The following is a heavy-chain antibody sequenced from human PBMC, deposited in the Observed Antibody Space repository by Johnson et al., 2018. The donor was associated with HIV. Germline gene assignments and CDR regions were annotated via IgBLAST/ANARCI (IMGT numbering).Heavy chain of an antibody. D-gene: IGHD6-6*01. V-gene: IGHV3-74*03. J-gene: IGHJ3*02. Sequence: EVQLVESGGGLVQPGGSLRLSCAASGFAFRTYWMVWVRQVPGKRPVWVARIYNDGSRSTYADSVRGRFTISRDNAKNSLYLQMNSLRAEDTALYYCARAAAARSSGHDAFDIWGQGTMVTVSS. CDR2: IYNDGSRS. CDR1: GFAFRTYW. CDR3: ARAAAARSSGHDAFDI.